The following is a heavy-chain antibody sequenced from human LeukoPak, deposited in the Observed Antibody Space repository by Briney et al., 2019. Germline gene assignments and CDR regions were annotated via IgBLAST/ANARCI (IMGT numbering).Heavy chain of an antibody. CDR2: IYHSGST. CDR3: ARGIGYYDSSGYRGPFDY. Sequence: KPSQTLSLTCTVSGGSISSGGYYWSWIRQHPGKGLEWIGEIYHSGSTNYNPSLKSRVTISVDKSKNQFSLKLSSVTAADTAVYYCARGIGYYDSSGYRGPFDYWGQGTLVTVSS. D-gene: IGHD3-22*01. CDR1: GGSISSGGYY. J-gene: IGHJ4*02. V-gene: IGHV4-31*03.